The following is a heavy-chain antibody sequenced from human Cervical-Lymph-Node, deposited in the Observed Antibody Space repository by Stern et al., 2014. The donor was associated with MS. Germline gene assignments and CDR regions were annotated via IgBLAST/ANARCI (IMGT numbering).Heavy chain of an antibody. CDR2: LIPFFGAT. CDR3: ALRRSYYVY. Sequence: QVQLVQSGSEVKKPGSSVKVSCKASGDTFSNYALSWVRQAPGQGLEWVGGLIPFFGATRYGQKFQDRVTITPEESTGTAFMELTGLTSEDTAVYFCALRRSYYVYWGQGTLVTVSS. D-gene: IGHD3-10*01. CDR1: GDTFSNYA. V-gene: IGHV1-69*01. J-gene: IGHJ4*02.